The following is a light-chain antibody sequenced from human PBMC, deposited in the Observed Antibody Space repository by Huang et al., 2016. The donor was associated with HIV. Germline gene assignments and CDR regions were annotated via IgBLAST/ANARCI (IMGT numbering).Light chain of an antibody. CDR3: QQYNNWPLT. CDR1: QSVSSN. V-gene: IGKV3-15*01. CDR2: SAS. Sequence: EIVMTQSPATLSVSPGERATLSCRASQSVSSNLVWYQQKPGQAPRLLIYSASTRATGVPARFSGSVSGTEFTLTISSLQSEDFAVYYCQQYNNWPLTFGGGTKVEIK. J-gene: IGKJ4*01.